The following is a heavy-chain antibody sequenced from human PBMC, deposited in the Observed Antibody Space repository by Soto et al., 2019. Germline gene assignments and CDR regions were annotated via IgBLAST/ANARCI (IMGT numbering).Heavy chain of an antibody. J-gene: IGHJ5*02. V-gene: IGHV3-7*01. CDR2: IKQDGSEK. CDR3: ARDLDLRDFWSGHVGGVGFDP. Sequence: EVQLVASGGGLVPPGGSLRLSCAASGFTFSSYWMSWVRPAPGKGLEWVANIKQDGSEKYYVDSVKGRFTISRDNAKNSLYRQMNSLRAEDTAVYYCARDLDLRDFWSGHVGGVGFDPWGQGTLVTVSS. CDR1: GFTFSSYW. D-gene: IGHD3-3*01.